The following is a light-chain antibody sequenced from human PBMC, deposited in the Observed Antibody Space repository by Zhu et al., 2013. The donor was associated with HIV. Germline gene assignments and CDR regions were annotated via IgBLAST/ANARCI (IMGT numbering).Light chain of an antibody. V-gene: IGLV2-14*01. CDR3: QAWDSRTAV. J-gene: IGLJ2*01. CDR2: EVS. CDR1: SSDVGGYNY. Sequence: QSALTQPASVSGSPGQSITISCTGTSSDVGGYNYVSWYQQHPGKAPKLMIYEVSNRPSGIPERFSGSNSGNTATLTISGTQAMDEADYYCQAWDSRTAVFGGGTKLTVL.